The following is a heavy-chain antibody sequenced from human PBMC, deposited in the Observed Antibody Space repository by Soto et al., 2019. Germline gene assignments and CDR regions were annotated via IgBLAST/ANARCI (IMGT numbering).Heavy chain of an antibody. CDR2: INAGNGNT. Sequence: ASVKVSCKASGYTFTSYAMHWVRQAPGQRLEWMGWINAGNGNTKYSQKFQGRVTITRDTSESTAYMELSSLRSEETAVFYFARENNYYVSGSYYYYYYYGMDVWAQGTTVTVS. CDR1: GYTFTSYA. CDR3: ARENNYYVSGSYYYYYYYGMDV. J-gene: IGHJ6*02. D-gene: IGHD3-10*01. V-gene: IGHV1-3*01.